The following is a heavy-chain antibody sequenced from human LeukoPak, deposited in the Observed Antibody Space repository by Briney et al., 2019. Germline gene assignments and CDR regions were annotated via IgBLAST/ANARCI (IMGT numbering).Heavy chain of an antibody. Sequence: GASVKVSCKASGYTFTSYDINWVRQATGQGLEWMGWMNPNSGNTGYAQKFQGRVTMTRNTSISTAYMELSSLRSEDTAVYYCARDLRAPIYYDSSGYSYYGMDVWGQGTTVTVSS. D-gene: IGHD3-22*01. V-gene: IGHV1-8*01. CDR3: ARDLRAPIYYDSSGYSYYGMDV. CDR2: MNPNSGNT. J-gene: IGHJ6*02. CDR1: GYTFTSYD.